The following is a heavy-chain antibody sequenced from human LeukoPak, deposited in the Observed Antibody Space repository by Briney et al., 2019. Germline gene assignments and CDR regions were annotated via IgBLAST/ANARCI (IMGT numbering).Heavy chain of an antibody. V-gene: IGHV4-39*01. D-gene: IGHD4-17*01. CDR2: IYYSGST. CDR1: GGSISSSSYY. CDR3: ARSLWRTTGGDYFDY. J-gene: IGHJ4*02. Sequence: PSETLSLTCTVSGGSISSSSYYWGWIRQPPGKGLEWIGSIYYSGSTYYNPSLKSRVTISVDTSKNQFSLKLSSVTAADTAVYYCARSLWRTTGGDYFDYWGQGTLVTVSS.